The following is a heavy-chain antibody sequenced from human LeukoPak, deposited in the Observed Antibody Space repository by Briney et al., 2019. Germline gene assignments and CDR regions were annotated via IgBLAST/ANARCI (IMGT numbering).Heavy chain of an antibody. J-gene: IGHJ5*02. CDR2: ISSSSSTI. D-gene: IGHD5-24*01. V-gene: IGHV3-48*01. CDR1: GFTFISYS. Sequence: GGSLRVSCAASGFTFISYSMNWVRQAPGKGLEWVSYISSSSSTIYYADSVKGRFTISRDNAKNSLYLQMNSLRAEDTAVYYCARDPSATGNWFDPWGQGTLVTVSS. CDR3: ARDPSATGNWFDP.